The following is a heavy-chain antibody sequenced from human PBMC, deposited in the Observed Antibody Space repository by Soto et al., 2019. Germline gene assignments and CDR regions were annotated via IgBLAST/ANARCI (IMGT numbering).Heavy chain of an antibody. CDR3: ARDVVVVAADVDAFDI. J-gene: IGHJ3*02. CDR2: IIPILGIA. CDR1: GGTFSSYT. V-gene: IGHV1-69*04. Sequence: ASVKVSCKASGGTFSSYTISWVRQAPGQGLEWMGRIIPILGIANYAQKFQGRVTITADKSTSTAYMELSSLRSEDTAVYYCARDVVVVAADVDAFDIWGQGTMVTVSS. D-gene: IGHD2-15*01.